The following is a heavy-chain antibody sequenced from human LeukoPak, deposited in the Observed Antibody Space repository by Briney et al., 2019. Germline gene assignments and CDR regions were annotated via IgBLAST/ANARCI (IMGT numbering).Heavy chain of an antibody. CDR2: IYYSGST. V-gene: IGHV4-39*07. CDR3: ARDEVRSSSWYELRLENWFDP. CDR1: GGSISSSSYY. J-gene: IGHJ5*02. Sequence: SETLSLTCTVSGGSISSSSYYWGWIRQPPGKGLEWIGSIYYSGSTYYNPSLKSRVTISVDTSRNQFSLKLSSVTAADTAVYYCARDEVRSSSWYELRLENWFDPWGQGTLVTVSS. D-gene: IGHD6-13*01.